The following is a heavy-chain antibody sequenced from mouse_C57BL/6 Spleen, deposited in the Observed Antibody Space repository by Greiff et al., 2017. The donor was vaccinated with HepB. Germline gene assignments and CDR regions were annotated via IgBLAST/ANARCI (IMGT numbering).Heavy chain of an antibody. J-gene: IGHJ2*01. CDR2: IYPGSGNT. D-gene: IGHD1-1*01. Sequence: VQLQQSGAELVRPGASVKLSCKASGYTFTDYYINWVKQRPGQGLEWIARIYPGSGNTYYNEKFKGKATLTAEKSSSTAYMQLSSLTSEDSAVYFCARRNYGSSYEYYFDYWGQGTTLTVSS. V-gene: IGHV1-76*01. CDR3: ARRNYGSSYEYYFDY. CDR1: GYTFTDYY.